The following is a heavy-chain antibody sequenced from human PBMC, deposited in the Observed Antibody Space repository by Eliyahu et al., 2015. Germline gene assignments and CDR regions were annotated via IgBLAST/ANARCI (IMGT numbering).Heavy chain of an antibody. CDR2: MYYSGGT. D-gene: IGHD3-22*01. V-gene: IGHV4-31*03. Sequence: QVQLQESGPGLVKPSQTLSLTCXXXGXSISSGGYYXSWIRQHPGKGLEWIGYMYYSGGTYYNPSLKSRVTISVDSSKNQFSLKLNSVTAADAALYYCARGHDSSGPLWFDPWGQGTLVTVSS. CDR3: ARGHDSSGPLWFDP. CDR1: GXSISSGGYY. J-gene: IGHJ5*02.